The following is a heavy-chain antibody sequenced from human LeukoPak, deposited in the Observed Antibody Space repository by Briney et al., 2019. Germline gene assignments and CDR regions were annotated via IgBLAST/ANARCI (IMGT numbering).Heavy chain of an antibody. CDR1: GGSISSSSYY. Sequence: SETLSLTCTVSGGSISSSSYYWGWIRQPPGKGLEWIGSIYYSGSTYYNPSLKSRVTISVDTSKNQFSLKLSSVTAADTAVYYCARQVYYYDSSGYNRAFDIWGQGTMVTVSS. CDR3: ARQVYYYDSSGYNRAFDI. V-gene: IGHV4-39*01. J-gene: IGHJ3*02. D-gene: IGHD3-22*01. CDR2: IYYSGST.